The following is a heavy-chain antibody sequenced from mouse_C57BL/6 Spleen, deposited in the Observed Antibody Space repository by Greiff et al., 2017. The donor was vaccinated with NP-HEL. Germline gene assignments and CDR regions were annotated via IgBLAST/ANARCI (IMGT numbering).Heavy chain of an antibody. V-gene: IGHV1-76*01. J-gene: IGHJ1*03. D-gene: IGHD2-5*01. CDR2: IYPGSGNT. Sequence: QVHVKQSGAELVRPGASVKLSCKASGYTFTDYYINWVKQRPGQGLEWIARIYPGSGNTYYNEKFKGKATLTAEKSSSTAYMQLSSLTSEDSAVYFCARGYYSNYGYFDVWGTGTTVTVSS. CDR3: ARGYYSNYGYFDV. CDR1: GYTFTDYY.